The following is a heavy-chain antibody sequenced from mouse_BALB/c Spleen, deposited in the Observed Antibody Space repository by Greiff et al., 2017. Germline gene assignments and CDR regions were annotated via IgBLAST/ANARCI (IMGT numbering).Heavy chain of an antibody. CDR2: ISSGGGNT. V-gene: IGHV5-9*03. CDR1: GFTFSSYT. D-gene: IGHD2-4*01. Sequence: EVKLVESGGGLVKPGGSLKLSCAASGFTFSSYTMSWVRQTPEKRLEWVATISSGGGNTYYPDSVKGRFTISRDNAKNNLYLQMSSLRSEDTALYYCARGMIKGYFDVWGAGTTVTVSS. CDR3: ARGMIKGYFDV. J-gene: IGHJ1*01.